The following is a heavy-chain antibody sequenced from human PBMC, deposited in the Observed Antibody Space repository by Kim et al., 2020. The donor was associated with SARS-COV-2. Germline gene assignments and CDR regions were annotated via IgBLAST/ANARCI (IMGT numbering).Heavy chain of an antibody. J-gene: IGHJ4*02. CDR2: KEVGSED. Sequence: KEVGSEDFYVDSVKGGFTISRGNAKNSVYLKMNSLRAEDTAVYYCARAYSWGQGILVTVSS. CDR3: ARAYS. V-gene: IGHV3-7*04.